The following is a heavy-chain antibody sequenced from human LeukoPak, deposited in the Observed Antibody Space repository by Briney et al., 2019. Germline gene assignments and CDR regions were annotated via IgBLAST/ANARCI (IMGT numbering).Heavy chain of an antibody. V-gene: IGHV4-34*01. CDR1: GGSFSGYY. J-gene: IGHJ4*02. D-gene: IGHD6-19*01. CDR3: AGRAGTGGGPDDY. CDR2: INHSGST. Sequence: SETLSLTCAVYGGSFSGYYWSWIRQPPGKGLEWIGEINHSGSTNYNPSLKSRVTISVDTSKNQFSLKLSSVTAADTAVYYCAGRAGTGGGPDDYWGQGTLVTVFS.